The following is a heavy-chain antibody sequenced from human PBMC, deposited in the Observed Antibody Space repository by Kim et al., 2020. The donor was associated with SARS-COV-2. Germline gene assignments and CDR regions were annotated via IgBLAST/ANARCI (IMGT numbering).Heavy chain of an antibody. Sequence: GGSLRLSCAASGFTFSSYGMHWVRQAPGKGLEWVAVIWYDGSNKYYADSVKGRFTISRDNSKNTLYLQMNSLRAEDTAVYYCARAIVVVPAAGAFYGMDVWGQGTTVTVSS. J-gene: IGHJ6*02. CDR1: GFTFSSYG. CDR3: ARAIVVVPAAGAFYGMDV. CDR2: IWYDGSNK. V-gene: IGHV3-33*01. D-gene: IGHD2-2*01.